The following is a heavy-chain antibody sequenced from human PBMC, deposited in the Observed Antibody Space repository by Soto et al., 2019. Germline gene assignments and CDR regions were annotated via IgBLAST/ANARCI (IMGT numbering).Heavy chain of an antibody. CDR1: GYTFTSYY. CDR2: INPSGGST. D-gene: IGHD3-22*01. CDR3: ARDPEYYDSSGYYSSPPFDY. Sequence: ASVKVSCKASGYTFTSYYMHWVRQAPGQGLEWMGIINPSGGSTSYAQKFQGRVTMTRDTSTSTVYMELSSLRSEDTAVYYCARDPEYYDSSGYYSSPPFDYWGQGTLVTVSS. V-gene: IGHV1-46*01. J-gene: IGHJ4*02.